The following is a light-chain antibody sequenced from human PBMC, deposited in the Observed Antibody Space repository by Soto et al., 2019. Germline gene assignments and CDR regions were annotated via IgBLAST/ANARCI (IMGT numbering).Light chain of an antibody. J-gene: IGKJ1*01. CDR1: QSISSSF. Sequence: EIVLTQSPGTLSLSPGERATLSCRASQSISSSFLAWYQQKPGQAPRLLIYGASSRATGIPDRFSGSGSGTDFTLTISRLAPEDFAVYYCQQDGSSPPWKFGQGTKVESK. V-gene: IGKV3-20*01. CDR3: QQDGSSPPWK. CDR2: GAS.